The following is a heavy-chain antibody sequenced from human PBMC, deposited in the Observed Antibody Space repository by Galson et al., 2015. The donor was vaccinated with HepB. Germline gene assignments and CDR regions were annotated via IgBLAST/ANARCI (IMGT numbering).Heavy chain of an antibody. D-gene: IGHD3-16*01. V-gene: IGHV3-33*01. CDR1: GFTFSSYG. CDR3: ARDTIRIPYGMDV. Sequence: SLRLSCAASGFTFSSYGMHWVRQAPGKGLEWVAVIWYDGSNKYYADSVKGRFTISRDNSKNTLYLQMNSLRAEDTAVYYCARDTIRIPYGMDVWGQGTTVTVSS. CDR2: IWYDGSNK. J-gene: IGHJ6*02.